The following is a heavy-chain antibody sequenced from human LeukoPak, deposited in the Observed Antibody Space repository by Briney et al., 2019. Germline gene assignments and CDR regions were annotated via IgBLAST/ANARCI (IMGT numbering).Heavy chain of an antibody. Sequence: PGGSLRLFCVASGFTISSYWMHWVRQAPGKGLEWVANIKQDGSEEYYVDSVKGRFTISRDNAKNSLYLQMNSLRAEDTAVYYCARRYFDYWGQGILVTVSS. CDR1: GFTISSYW. CDR3: ARRYFDY. J-gene: IGHJ4*02. CDR2: IKQDGSEE. V-gene: IGHV3-7*03.